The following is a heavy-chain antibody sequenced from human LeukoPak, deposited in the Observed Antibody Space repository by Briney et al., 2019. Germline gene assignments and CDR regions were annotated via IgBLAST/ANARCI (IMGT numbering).Heavy chain of an antibody. J-gene: IGHJ4*02. CDR2: ISSGSSYI. D-gene: IGHD3-10*01. V-gene: IGHV3-21*01. Sequence: GGSLRLSCAASGFTFSTYSMNWVRQAPGKGLEWVSSISSGSSYIYYADSVKGRFTISRDNAKNSLYLQMNSLRAEDTAVYYCARSYYYGSGSYSAPDYWGQGTLVTVSS. CDR1: GFTFSTYS. CDR3: ARSYYYGSGSYSAPDY.